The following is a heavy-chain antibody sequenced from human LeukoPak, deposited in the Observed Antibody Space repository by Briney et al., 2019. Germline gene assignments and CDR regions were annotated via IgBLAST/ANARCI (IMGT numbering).Heavy chain of an antibody. V-gene: IGHV3-9*01. Sequence: GGSLRLSCAASGFTFDDYAMHWVRQALGKGLEWVSGISWNSGSIGYADSVKGRFTISRDNAKNSLYLQMNSLRAEDTALYYCAKDTNDYGDYFDYWGQGTLVTVSS. J-gene: IGHJ4*02. CDR1: GFTFDDYA. D-gene: IGHD4-17*01. CDR3: AKDTNDYGDYFDY. CDR2: ISWNSGSI.